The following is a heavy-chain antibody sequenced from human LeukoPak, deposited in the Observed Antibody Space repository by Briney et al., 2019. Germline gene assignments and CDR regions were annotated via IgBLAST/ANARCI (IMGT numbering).Heavy chain of an antibody. D-gene: IGHD4-17*01. Sequence: ASVKVSCKASGYTFTSYAMHWVRQAPGQRLEWMGWINAGNGNTRYSQKFQGRVTITRDTSASTAYMELSSLRSEDTAVYYCASDYGDYDGYFDYWGQGTLVTVSS. J-gene: IGHJ4*02. CDR2: INAGNGNT. CDR3: ASDYGDYDGYFDY. CDR1: GYTFTSYA. V-gene: IGHV1-3*01.